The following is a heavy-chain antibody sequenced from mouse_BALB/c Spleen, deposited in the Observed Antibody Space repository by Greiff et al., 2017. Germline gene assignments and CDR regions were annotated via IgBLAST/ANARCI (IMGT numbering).Heavy chain of an antibody. CDR2: IDPYNGGT. J-gene: IGHJ4*01. CDR1: GYSFTDYN. CDR3: ARGGNYYGLYAMDY. D-gene: IGHD1-2*01. Sequence: EVQGVESGPELVKPGASVKVSCKASGYSFTDYNMYWVKQSHGKSLEWIGYIDPYNGGTSYNQKFKGKATLTVDKSSSTAFMHLNSLTSEDSAVYYCARGGNYYGLYAMDYWGQGTSVTVSS. V-gene: IGHV1S135*01.